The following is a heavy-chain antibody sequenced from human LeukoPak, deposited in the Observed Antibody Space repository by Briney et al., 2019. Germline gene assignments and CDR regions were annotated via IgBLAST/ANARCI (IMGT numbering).Heavy chain of an antibody. D-gene: IGHD3-3*01. J-gene: IGHJ4*02. CDR1: GFTFSSYA. CDR3: AKIAFGVVINRPFDY. Sequence: PGGSLRLSCAASGFTFSSYAMSWVRQAPGKGLEWVSAISGSGSSTYYADSVKGRFTISRDNSKNTLYLQMNSLRAEDTAVYYCAKIAFGVVINRPFDYWGQGTLVTVSS. V-gene: IGHV3-23*01. CDR2: ISGSGSST.